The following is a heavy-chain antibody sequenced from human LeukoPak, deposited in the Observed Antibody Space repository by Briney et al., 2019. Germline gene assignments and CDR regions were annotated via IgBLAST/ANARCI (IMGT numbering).Heavy chain of an antibody. V-gene: IGHV3-21*04. D-gene: IGHD6-19*01. CDR2: ISSSGSST. J-gene: IGHJ4*02. Sequence: GGSLRLSCAASGFSFSTSTMNWVRQAPGRGLEWVSSISSSGSSTYYADSVKGRFTISRDNAKNSLYLQINSLRAEDTAVYYCASRPYSSGWYEKMYFDYWGQGTLVTVSS. CDR1: GFSFSTST. CDR3: ASRPYSSGWYEKMYFDY.